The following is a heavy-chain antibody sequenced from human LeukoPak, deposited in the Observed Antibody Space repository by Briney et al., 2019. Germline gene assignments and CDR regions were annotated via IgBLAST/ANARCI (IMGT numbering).Heavy chain of an antibody. CDR3: ARRPGRITMVRKVNWFDP. J-gene: IGHJ5*02. D-gene: IGHD3-10*01. CDR1: GGSFSGYY. CDR2: INHSGST. Sequence: PSETLSLTCAVYGGSFSGYYWSWIRQPPGKGLEWIGEINHSGSTNYNPSLKSRVTISVDTSKNQFSLKLSSVTAEDTAVYYCARRPGRITMVRKVNWFDPWGQGTLVTVSS. V-gene: IGHV4-34*01.